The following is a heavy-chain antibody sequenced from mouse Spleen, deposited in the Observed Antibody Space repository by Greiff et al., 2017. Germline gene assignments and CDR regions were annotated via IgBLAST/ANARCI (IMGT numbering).Heavy chain of an antibody. J-gene: IGHJ3*01. D-gene: IGHD2-13*01. CDR1: GFNIKDDY. CDR3: TTSGYGDYGFAY. CDR2: IDPENGDT. V-gene: IGHV14-4*01. Sequence: EVKLQESGAELVRPGASVKLSCTASGFNIKDDYMHWVKQRPEQGLEWIGWIDPENGDTEYASKFQGKATITADTSSNTAYLQLSSLTSEDTAVYYCTTSGYGDYGFAYWGQGTLVTVSA.